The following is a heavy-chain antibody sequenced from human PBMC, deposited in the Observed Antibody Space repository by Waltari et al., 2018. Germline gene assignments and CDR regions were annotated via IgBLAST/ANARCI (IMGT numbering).Heavy chain of an antibody. D-gene: IGHD3-16*01. CDR2: IKQDGSNE. CDR1: GLICSRYC. J-gene: IGHJ6*03. CDR3: AREPRRYDFVWGMYYFYMDV. V-gene: IGHV3-7*01. Sequence: EVQLVESGGGLVQPGGCMRRACVVSGLICSRYCMTWVRPAAGKGMEWVANIKQDGSNEYYVDSVKGRFTISRDNAKNSLYLQMNSLRAEDTAVYYCAREPRRYDFVWGMYYFYMDVWGKGTTVTISS.